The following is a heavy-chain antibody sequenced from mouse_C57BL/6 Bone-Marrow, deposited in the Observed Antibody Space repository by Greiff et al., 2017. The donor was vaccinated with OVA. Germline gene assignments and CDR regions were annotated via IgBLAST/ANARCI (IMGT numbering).Heavy chain of an antibody. D-gene: IGHD2-12*01. J-gene: IGHJ2*01. CDR3: SHSELYYFDY. CDR2: IDPENGDT. V-gene: IGHV14-4*01. CDR1: GFNIKDDY. Sequence: VQLQQSGAELVRPGASVKLSCTASGFNIKDDYMHWVKQRPEQGLEWIGWIDPENGDTEYASKFQGKATITADTSSNTAYLQLSSLTSEDTAVYYCSHSELYYFDYWGQGTTLTVSS.